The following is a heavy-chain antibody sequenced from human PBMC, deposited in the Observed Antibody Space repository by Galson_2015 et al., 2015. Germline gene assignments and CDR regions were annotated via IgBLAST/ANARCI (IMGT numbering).Heavy chain of an antibody. D-gene: IGHD6-19*01. CDR1: GFTFSSYA. CDR2: ISGSGGST. Sequence: SLRLSCAASGFTFSSYAMSWVRQAPGRGLEWVSAISGSGGSTYYADSVKGQFTISRDNSKTTLYLQMNSLRAEDTAVYYCAKSNGGARGAVAGGSYYFDYWGQGTLVTVSS. J-gene: IGHJ4*02. V-gene: IGHV3-23*01. CDR3: AKSNGGARGAVAGGSYYFDY.